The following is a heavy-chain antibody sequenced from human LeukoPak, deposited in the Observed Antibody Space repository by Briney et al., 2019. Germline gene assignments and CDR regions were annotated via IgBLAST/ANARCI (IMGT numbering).Heavy chain of an antibody. CDR2: ISGSGGST. Sequence: PGGSLRLSCAASGFTFSSYAMSWVRQAPEKGQEWVSAISGSGGSTYYADSVEGRFTISRDNSKNTLYLQMNSLRAEDTAVYYCAKDLVGANLGSSDDYWGQGTLVTVSS. D-gene: IGHD1-26*01. J-gene: IGHJ4*02. V-gene: IGHV3-23*01. CDR1: GFTFSSYA. CDR3: AKDLVGANLGSSDDY.